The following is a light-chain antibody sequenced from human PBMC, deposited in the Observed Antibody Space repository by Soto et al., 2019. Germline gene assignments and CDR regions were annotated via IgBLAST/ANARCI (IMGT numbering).Light chain of an antibody. Sequence: QSVLTQPPSVSGAPGQRVTISCSGSRSNIGAGYDVHWYQQLPGTAPKLLIYGNSNRPSGVLDRFSGSKSGTSASLAITGLQAEDEADYYCQSYDNSLSGSWVFGGGTKLTVL. CDR2: GNS. CDR3: QSYDNSLSGSWV. J-gene: IGLJ3*02. V-gene: IGLV1-40*01. CDR1: RSNIGAGYD.